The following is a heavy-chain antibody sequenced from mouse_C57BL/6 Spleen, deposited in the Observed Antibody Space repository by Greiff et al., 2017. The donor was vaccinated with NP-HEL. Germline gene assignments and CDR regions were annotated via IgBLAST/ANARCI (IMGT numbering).Heavy chain of an antibody. D-gene: IGHD4-1*02. CDR1: GYSITSGYY. CDR3: ASPTGDIYYYAMDY. J-gene: IGHJ4*01. Sequence: EVKLEESGPGLVKPSQSLSLTCSVTGYSITSGYYWNWIRQFPGNKLEWMGYISYDGSNNYNPSLKNRISITRDTSKNQFFLKLNSVTTEDTATYYCASPTGDIYYYAMDYWGQGTSVTVSS. CDR2: ISYDGSN. V-gene: IGHV3-6*01.